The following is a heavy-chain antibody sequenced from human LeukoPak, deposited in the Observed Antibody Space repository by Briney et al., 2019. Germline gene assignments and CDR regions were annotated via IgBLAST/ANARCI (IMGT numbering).Heavy chain of an antibody. CDR2: ISWNSGSI. J-gene: IGHJ6*02. CDR1: GFTFDDYA. CDR3: ARESRCSSTSCYHLPAYYYYGMDV. V-gene: IGHV3-9*01. Sequence: GRSLRLSCAASGFTFDDYAMHWVRQAPGKGLEWVSGISWNSGSIGYADSVKGRFTISRDNAKNSLYLQMNSLRAEDTAVYYCARESRCSSTSCYHLPAYYYYGMDVWGQGTTVTVSS. D-gene: IGHD2-2*01.